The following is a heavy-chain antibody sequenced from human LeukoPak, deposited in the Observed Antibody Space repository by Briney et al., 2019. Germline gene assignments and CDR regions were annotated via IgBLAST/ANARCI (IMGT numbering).Heavy chain of an antibody. V-gene: IGHV1-69*13. Sequence: ASVKVSCKASGYTFTSYGISWVRQAPGQGLEWMGGIIPIFGTANYAQKFQGRVTITADESTSTAYMELSSLRSEDTAVYYCARELLKGGNPRGYFDLWGRGTLVTVSS. CDR3: ARELLKGGNPRGYFDL. J-gene: IGHJ2*01. CDR2: IIPIFGTA. CDR1: GYTFTSYG. D-gene: IGHD4-23*01.